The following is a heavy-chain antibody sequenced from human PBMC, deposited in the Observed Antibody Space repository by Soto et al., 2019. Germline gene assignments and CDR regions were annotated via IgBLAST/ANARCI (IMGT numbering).Heavy chain of an antibody. Sequence: PSETLSPACTVSGGSISSYYWSWIPQPPGKGLEWIGYIYYSGSTNYNPSLKSRVTISVDTSKNQFSLKLGSVTAADTAVYYCAREVHCSGGSCYWFDPWGQGTLVTVSS. J-gene: IGHJ5*02. D-gene: IGHD2-15*01. CDR1: GGSISSYY. V-gene: IGHV4-59*01. CDR2: IYYSGST. CDR3: AREVHCSGGSCYWFDP.